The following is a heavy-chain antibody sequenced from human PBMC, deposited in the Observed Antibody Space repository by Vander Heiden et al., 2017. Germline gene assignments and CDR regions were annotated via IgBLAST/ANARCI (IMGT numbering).Heavy chain of an antibody. CDR3: ARARWDIVVVPAAPDVVYWFDP. CDR1: GGTFSSYA. CDR2: IIPIFGTA. Sequence: QVQLVQSGAEAKKPGSSVKVSCKASGGTFSSYAISWVGQAPGQGLEWVGGIIPIFGTANYAQKFQGRVTITADESTSTAYMELSRLRSEDTAVYYCARARWDIVVVPAAPDVVYWFDPWGQGTLVTVSS. D-gene: IGHD2-2*01. V-gene: IGHV1-69*01. J-gene: IGHJ5*02.